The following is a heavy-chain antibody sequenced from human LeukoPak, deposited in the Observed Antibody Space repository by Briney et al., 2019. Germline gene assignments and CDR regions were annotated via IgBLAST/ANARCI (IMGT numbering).Heavy chain of an antibody. D-gene: IGHD3-22*01. CDR2: IYYSGST. CDR3: ARDRGYYDSSGRTGFDP. CDR1: GGSISSGGYY. J-gene: IGHJ5*02. Sequence: SETLSLTCTVSGGSISSGGYYWSWIRQHPGKGLEWIGYIYYSGSTYYNPSLKSRVTISVDTSKNQFSLKLSSVTAADTAVYYCARDRGYYDSSGRTGFDPWGQGTLVTVSS. V-gene: IGHV4-31*03.